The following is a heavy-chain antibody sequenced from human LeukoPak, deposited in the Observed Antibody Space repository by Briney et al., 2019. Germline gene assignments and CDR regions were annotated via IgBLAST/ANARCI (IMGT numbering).Heavy chain of an antibody. V-gene: IGHV4-34*01. CDR3: ARPGHYYYYFDY. Sequence: PSETLSLTCAVYGGSFSGYYWSWIRQPPGKGLEWIGEINHSGSTNYNPSLKSRVTISVDTSKNQFSLKLSSVTAADTAVYYCARPGHYYYYFDYWGQGTLVTVSS. CDR2: INHSGST. J-gene: IGHJ4*02. CDR1: GGSFSGYY. D-gene: IGHD1-26*01.